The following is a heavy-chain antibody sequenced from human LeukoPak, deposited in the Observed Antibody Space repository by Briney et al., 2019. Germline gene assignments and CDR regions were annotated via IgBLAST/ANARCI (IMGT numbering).Heavy chain of an antibody. V-gene: IGHV3-23*01. CDR3: AREVIVATTYYFDY. D-gene: IGHD5-12*01. Sequence: AGGSLRLSCAASGFTFSSYAMSWVRQAPGKGLEWVSAISGSGGSTYYADSVKGRFTISRDNSKNTLYLQMNSLRAEDTAVYYCAREVIVATTYYFDYWGQGTLVTVSS. J-gene: IGHJ4*02. CDR2: ISGSGGST. CDR1: GFTFSSYA.